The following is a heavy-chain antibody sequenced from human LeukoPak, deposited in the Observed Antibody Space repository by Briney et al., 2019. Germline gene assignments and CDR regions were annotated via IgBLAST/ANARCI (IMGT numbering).Heavy chain of an antibody. CDR3: ASGVLRHYYYGMDV. CDR2: INPNSGGT. CDR1: GYTFTGYY. V-gene: IGHV1-2*02. J-gene: IGHJ6*02. Sequence: ASVKVSCKASGYTFTGYYMLWVRPAPGQGLEWVGWINPNSGGTNYAQKFQGRVTMTRDTSISTAYMELSRLRSDDTAVYYCASGVLRHYYYGMDVWGQGTTVTVSS. D-gene: IGHD4-17*01.